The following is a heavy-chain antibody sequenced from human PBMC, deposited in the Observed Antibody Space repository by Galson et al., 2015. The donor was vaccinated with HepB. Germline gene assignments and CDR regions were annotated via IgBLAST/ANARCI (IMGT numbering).Heavy chain of an antibody. CDR3: ARSPPRLRSGFYCFDY. Sequence: SVKVSCKASGYTLNDYYIHWVRQAPGQGLEWMGVINPDGGGTTYAQIFQGRVALTRDTPTSTVYMDLYSLRSDDTAVYYCARSPPRLRSGFYCFDYGGQGALGTVSS. J-gene: IGHJ4*02. V-gene: IGHV1-46*02. CDR1: GYTLNDYY. CDR2: INPDGGGT. D-gene: IGHD6-19*01.